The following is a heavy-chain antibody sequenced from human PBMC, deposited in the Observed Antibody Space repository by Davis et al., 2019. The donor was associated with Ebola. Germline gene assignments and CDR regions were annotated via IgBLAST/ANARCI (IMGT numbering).Heavy chain of an antibody. V-gene: IGHV1-18*01. D-gene: IGHD3-22*01. CDR3: ARRLGSGYQEDAFDI. Sequence: ASVKVSCKASGYTFTTFGISWVRQAPGQGLEWMGGMNPYSGNTNYAQKLQGRVTVTTDTSTSTAYMELRSLRSDDTAVYYCARRLGSGYQEDAFDIWGQGTMVTVSS. CDR1: GYTFTTFG. CDR2: MNPYSGNT. J-gene: IGHJ3*02.